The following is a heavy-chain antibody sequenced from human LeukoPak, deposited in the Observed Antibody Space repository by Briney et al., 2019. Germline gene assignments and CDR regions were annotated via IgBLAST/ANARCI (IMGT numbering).Heavy chain of an antibody. V-gene: IGHV1-58*02. J-gene: IGHJ4*02. Sequence: SVKVSGKASGFTFTSSAMQWVRQARGQRLEWIGWIVVGSGNTNYAQKFQERVTITRDMSTSTAYMELSSLRSEDTAVYYCAAGAAAGTMGDYWGQGTLVTVSS. CDR3: AAGAAAGTMGDY. D-gene: IGHD6-13*01. CDR1: GFTFTSSA. CDR2: IVVGSGNT.